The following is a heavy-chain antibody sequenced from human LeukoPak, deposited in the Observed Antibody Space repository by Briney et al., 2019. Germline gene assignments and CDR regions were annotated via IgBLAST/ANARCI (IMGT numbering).Heavy chain of an antibody. CDR3: ARWYSSSWYPYYYYYMDV. V-gene: IGHV4-39*07. Sequence: SETLSLTYTVSGGSISSSSYYWGWIRQPPGKGLEWIGSIYYRESTYYNPSLKSRVTISVDTSKNQFSLKLSSVTAADTAVYYCARWYSSSWYPYYYYYMDVWGKGTTVTVSS. CDR1: GGSISSSSYY. J-gene: IGHJ6*03. D-gene: IGHD6-13*01. CDR2: IYYREST.